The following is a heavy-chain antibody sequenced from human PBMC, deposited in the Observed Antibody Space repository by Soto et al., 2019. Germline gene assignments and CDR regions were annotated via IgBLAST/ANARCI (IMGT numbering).Heavy chain of an antibody. CDR2: IYYRGST. D-gene: IGHD2-2*01. Sequence: SETLSLTYTVSGDSLSSSRYYWSWVRQPPGKGLEWIGSIYYRGSTYYSPSLKSRVTTSVDTSKNQFSLKLSSVTAADTAVYYCTRRLHSTTGYCPSTRYYDFDYWGQGTMVTVSS. CDR3: TRRLHSTTGYCPSTRYYDFDY. V-gene: IGHV4-39*01. J-gene: IGHJ4*02. CDR1: GDSLSSSRYY.